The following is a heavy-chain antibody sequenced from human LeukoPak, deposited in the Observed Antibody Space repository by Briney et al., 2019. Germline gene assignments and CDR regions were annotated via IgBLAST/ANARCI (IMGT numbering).Heavy chain of an antibody. CDR1: GFTFSSYS. Sequence: GGSLRLCCAASGFTFSSYSMNRVRQAPGKGLEWVSSISSSSSYIYYADSVKGRFTISRDNAKNSLYLQMNSLRAEDTAVYYCARDYYDSSGYRFDYWGQGTLVTVSS. D-gene: IGHD3-22*01. J-gene: IGHJ4*02. CDR2: ISSSSSYI. CDR3: ARDYYDSSGYRFDY. V-gene: IGHV3-21*01.